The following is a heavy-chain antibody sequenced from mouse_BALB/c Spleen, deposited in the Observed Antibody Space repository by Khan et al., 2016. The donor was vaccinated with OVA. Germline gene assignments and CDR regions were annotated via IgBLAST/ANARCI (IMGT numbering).Heavy chain of an antibody. CDR3: ARSWTISTVLVTDFDF. V-gene: IGHV3-2*02. Sequence: EVQLQESGPGLVKPSQSLSLTCTVTGYSITSDYAWNWIRQFPGNKLEWMGYIKYSGTTSYKPSLKSRISITRDTSKNQLFLQLNSVTTAEPATYYCARSWTISTVLVTDFDFWGQGTTLTVSS. CDR1: GYSITSDYA. J-gene: IGHJ2*01. D-gene: IGHD1-1*01. CDR2: IKYSGTT.